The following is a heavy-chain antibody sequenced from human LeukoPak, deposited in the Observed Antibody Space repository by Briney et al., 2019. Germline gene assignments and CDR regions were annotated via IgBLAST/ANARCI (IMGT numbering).Heavy chain of an antibody. Sequence: GGSLRLSCAASGFTFSSYWMHWVRHAAGKGLVWVSRINSDGNTTSYADFVKGRFTISRDNSKNTLYLQMNSLRAEDTAVYYCARGGTYYYDSSGYYYFLDYWGQGTLVTVSS. V-gene: IGHV3-74*01. CDR3: ARGGTYYYDSSGYYYFLDY. D-gene: IGHD3-22*01. J-gene: IGHJ4*02. CDR1: GFTFSSYW. CDR2: INSDGNTT.